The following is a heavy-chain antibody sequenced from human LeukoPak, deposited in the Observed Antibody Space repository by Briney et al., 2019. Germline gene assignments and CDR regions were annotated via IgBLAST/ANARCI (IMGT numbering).Heavy chain of an antibody. V-gene: IGHV1-69*01. D-gene: IGHD3-10*01. Sequence: SVKVSCKASGGIFSRDAINWVRQAPGQGLEWMGGIIPKFGAANYAQKFQGRLMITADESTSTAYMELNSLRSDDTAVCYCARGIYYDSGSHPPYLDYWGQGTLVTVSS. CDR2: IIPKFGAA. CDR1: GGIFSRDA. CDR3: ARGIYYDSGSHPPYLDY. J-gene: IGHJ4*02.